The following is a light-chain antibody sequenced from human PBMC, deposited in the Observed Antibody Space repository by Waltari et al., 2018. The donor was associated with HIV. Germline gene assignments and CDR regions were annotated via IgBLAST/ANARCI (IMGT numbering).Light chain of an antibody. CDR2: SNN. CDR1: TSNIGSNA. V-gene: IGLV1-44*01. Sequence: QSVLTQPPSTSGTPGQRVTISCSGSTSNIGSNAVNWYRQLPGTAPKLVIYSNNQRMPGVPDRFTSSKSGTSASLAISGLQSEDEAVYYCAAWDDSLTGNVIFGGGTKLTVL. J-gene: IGLJ2*01. CDR3: AAWDDSLTGNVI.